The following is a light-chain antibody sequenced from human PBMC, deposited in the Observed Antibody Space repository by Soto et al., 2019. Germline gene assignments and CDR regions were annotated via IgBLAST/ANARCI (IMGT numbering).Light chain of an antibody. CDR3: ATWDDNLHGYV. Sequence: QAVVTQPPSTSGTPGQRVTISCSGSSSNIGSHTVNWYQQLPGTAPNLLIYSDSQRPSGVPDRFSGSKSGTLASLAISGLQSEYEADYYCATWDDNLHGYVFGTGTKLTVL. J-gene: IGLJ1*01. CDR2: SDS. CDR1: SSNIGSHT. V-gene: IGLV1-44*01.